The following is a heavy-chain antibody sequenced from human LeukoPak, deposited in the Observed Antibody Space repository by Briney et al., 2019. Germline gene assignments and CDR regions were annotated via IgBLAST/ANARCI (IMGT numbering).Heavy chain of an antibody. D-gene: IGHD2-21*01. CDR3: AKHLRATNTYFFYGLDV. J-gene: IGHJ6*02. CDR1: GFDFDDYG. V-gene: IGHV3-9*01. Sequence: PGGSLTLSCVVSGFDFDDYGMHWVRHAPGKGLEWVSAINFNGDSTAYADSVKGRFTISRDNSKNSLFLELSSLRPEDTALYYCAKHLRATNTYFFYGLDVWGQGTTVTVSS. CDR2: INFNGDST.